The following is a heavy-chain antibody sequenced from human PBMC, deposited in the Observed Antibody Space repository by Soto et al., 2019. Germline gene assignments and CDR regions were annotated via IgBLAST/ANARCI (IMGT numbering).Heavy chain of an antibody. V-gene: IGHV1-3*01. CDR2: INAGNGNT. D-gene: IGHD1-26*01. CDR3: ARDRQWELPEPFDY. CDR1: GYTFTSYA. Sequence: ASVKVSCKASGYTFTSYAMNWVRQAPGQRLEWMGWINAGNGNTKYSQKFQGRVTITRDTSASTAYMELSSLRSEDTAVYYCARDRQWELPEPFDYWGQGTLVTVSS. J-gene: IGHJ4*02.